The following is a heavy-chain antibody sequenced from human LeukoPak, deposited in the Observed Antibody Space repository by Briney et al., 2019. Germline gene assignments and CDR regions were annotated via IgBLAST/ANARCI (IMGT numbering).Heavy chain of an antibody. Sequence: GGSLRLSCAASGFTFSSYSMNWVRQAPGKGLEWVSSISGSSSYIYYADSVKGRFTISRDNAKNSLYLQMNSLRAEDTAVYYCARVDYCSSTSCYFGYSSSWSYNWFDPWGQGTLVTVSS. CDR2: ISGSSSYI. V-gene: IGHV3-21*01. CDR1: GFTFSSYS. D-gene: IGHD2-2*01. CDR3: ARVDYCSSTSCYFGYSSSWSYNWFDP. J-gene: IGHJ5*02.